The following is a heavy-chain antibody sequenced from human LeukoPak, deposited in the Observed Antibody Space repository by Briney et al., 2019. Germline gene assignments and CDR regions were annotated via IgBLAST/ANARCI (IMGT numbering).Heavy chain of an antibody. D-gene: IGHD6-6*01. CDR3: AKDLHSSSSCY. V-gene: IGHV3-30*02. CDR1: GFTFSHHG. Sequence: GGSLRLSCAASGFTFSHHGMHWVRQAPGKGLEWMAFIENNGIVKYLADSVKGRFTISRDNSKNTLSLQMSSLRVEDTALYYCAKDLHSSSSCYWGQGALVTVSS. J-gene: IGHJ4*02. CDR2: IENNGIVK.